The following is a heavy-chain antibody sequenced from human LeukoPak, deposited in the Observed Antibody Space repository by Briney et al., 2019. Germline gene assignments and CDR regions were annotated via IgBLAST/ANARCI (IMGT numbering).Heavy chain of an antibody. D-gene: IGHD6-19*01. V-gene: IGHV1-46*01. CDR2: INPGGSWT. CDR3: ARGTYSSGWYGDAFDI. CDR1: GYTFTRHY. Sequence: ASVKVSCKASGYTFTRHYMHWVRQAPGQGLEWMGVINPGGSWTSYAQKFQGRVTMTRDTSISTAYMELSRLRSDDTAVYYCARGTYSSGWYGDAFDIWGQGTMVTVSS. J-gene: IGHJ3*02.